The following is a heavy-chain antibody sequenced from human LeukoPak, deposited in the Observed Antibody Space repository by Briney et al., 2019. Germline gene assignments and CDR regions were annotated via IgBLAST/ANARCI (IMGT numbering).Heavy chain of an antibody. CDR3: ASSKSWLYDSSGYDGRGFDY. CDR1: GGSISSSSYY. Sequence: KPSETLSLTCTVSGGSISSSSYYWGWIRQPPGKGLEWIGSIYYSGNTYYNPSLKSRVTISVDTSNNQFSLKLSSVTAADTAVYYSASSKSWLYDSSGYDGRGFDYWGQGTLVAVSS. J-gene: IGHJ4*02. D-gene: IGHD3-22*01. CDR2: IYYSGNT. V-gene: IGHV4-39*01.